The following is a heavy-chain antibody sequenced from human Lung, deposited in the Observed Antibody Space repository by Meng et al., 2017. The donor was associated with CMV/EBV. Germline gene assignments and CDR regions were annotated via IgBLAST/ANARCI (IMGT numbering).Heavy chain of an antibody. Sequence: GGSXRLXCKGSGYTFTKYWIGWVRQMPGKGLEWMGIVYPGDSDMRYSPSFQGQVTISADKSINTAYLQWSSLKASDSVMYYCAGRVEDSSLPDYYFYGIDVWXQGTTVTVSS. D-gene: IGHD6-6*01. V-gene: IGHV5-51*01. CDR1: GYTFTKYW. CDR2: VYPGDSDM. CDR3: AGRVEDSSLPDYYFYGIDV. J-gene: IGHJ6*02.